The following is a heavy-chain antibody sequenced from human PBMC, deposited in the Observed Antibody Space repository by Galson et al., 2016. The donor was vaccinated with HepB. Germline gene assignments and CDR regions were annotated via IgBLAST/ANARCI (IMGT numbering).Heavy chain of an antibody. D-gene: IGHD3-9*01. Sequence: QSGAEVKKPGESLKISCKDSANYFGRYWIGWVRQTPGKGLEWVGLIYLGDSDTRYNPSFRAQVTIPADKSINTAYLQWSSLKASDTAIYYCTRLHFVWLLDYYYGVDVWGQGTSVTVSS. J-gene: IGHJ6*02. V-gene: IGHV5-51*01. CDR1: ANYFGRYW. CDR2: IYLGDSDT. CDR3: TRLHFVWLLDYYYGVDV.